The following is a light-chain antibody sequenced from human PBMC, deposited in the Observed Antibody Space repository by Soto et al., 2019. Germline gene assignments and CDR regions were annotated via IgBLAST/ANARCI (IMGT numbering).Light chain of an antibody. CDR2: GAS. J-gene: IGKJ3*01. V-gene: IGKV1-9*01. CDR1: QAIINY. CDR3: QQSYSTPRT. Sequence: TQSPSSLSASVGDRVTITCRASQAIINYLAWYQQKPGKAPQLLIYGASTLQSGVPSRFSGSGSGTHFTLTVSSLQPEDFATYYCQQSYSTPRTFGPGTKVDIK.